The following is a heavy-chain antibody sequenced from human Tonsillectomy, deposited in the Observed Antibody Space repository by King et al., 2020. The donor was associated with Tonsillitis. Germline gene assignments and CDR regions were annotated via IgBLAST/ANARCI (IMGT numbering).Heavy chain of an antibody. D-gene: IGHD4-17*01. Sequence: VQLQESGPGLVKPSQTLSLTCTVSGGSISSGGYYWSWIRQHPGKGLEWIGYIYYSGSTYYNPSLKSRVTISVDTSKNQFSLKLGSVTAADTAVYYCAREFRSPCQDPTTVYKWFDPWGQGTLVTVSS. V-gene: IGHV4-31*03. CDR2: IYYSGST. CDR3: AREFRSPCQDPTTVYKWFDP. J-gene: IGHJ5*02. CDR1: GGSISSGGYY.